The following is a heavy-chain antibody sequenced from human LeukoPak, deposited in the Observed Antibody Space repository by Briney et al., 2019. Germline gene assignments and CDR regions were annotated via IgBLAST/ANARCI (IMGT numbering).Heavy chain of an antibody. V-gene: IGHV1-69*06. J-gene: IGHJ2*01. Sequence: SVKVSCKASGGSFNSYAVSWVRQAPGQGLEWMGGIIPIFGTANYAQKFPGRVTITADKSTNTAYMELSSLRSEDTAVYHCARSQPLAYFDLWGRGTLVTVSS. CDR1: GGSFNSYA. CDR2: IIPIFGTA. CDR3: ARSQPLAYFDL.